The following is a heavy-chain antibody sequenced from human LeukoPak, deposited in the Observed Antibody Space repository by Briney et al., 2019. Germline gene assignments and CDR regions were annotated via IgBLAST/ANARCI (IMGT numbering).Heavy chain of an antibody. CDR3: ARDRHYYDSSGYYYETFDY. J-gene: IGHJ4*02. V-gene: IGHV3-7*01. Sequence: GGSLRLSCAASGFTFSSYWMSWVRQARGKGLEWVANIKQDGSEKYYVDSVKGRFTVSRDNAKNSLYLQMNSLRAEDTAVYYCARDRHYYDSSGYYYETFDYWGQGTLVTVSS. CDR1: GFTFSSYW. D-gene: IGHD3-22*01. CDR2: IKQDGSEK.